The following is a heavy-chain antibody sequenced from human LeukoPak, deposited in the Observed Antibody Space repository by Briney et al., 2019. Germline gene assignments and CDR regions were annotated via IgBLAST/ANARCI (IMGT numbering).Heavy chain of an antibody. D-gene: IGHD5-18*01. J-gene: IGHJ4*02. CDR2: ISSSGSTI. CDR3: ARVAIQLWLYYFDY. Sequence: GGSLRLSCAASGFTFSDYYMSWIRQAPGKGLEWVSYISSSGSTIYYADSVKGRFTISRDNAKNSLYLQMNSLRAEDTAVYYCARVAIQLWLYYFDYWGQGTLVSVSS. CDR1: GFTFSDYY. V-gene: IGHV3-11*04.